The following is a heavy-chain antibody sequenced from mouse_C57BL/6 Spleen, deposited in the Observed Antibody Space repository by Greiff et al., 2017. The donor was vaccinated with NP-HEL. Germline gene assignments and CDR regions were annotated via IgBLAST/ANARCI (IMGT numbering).Heavy chain of an antibody. Sequence: EVQLQQSGPVLVKPGASVKMSCKASGYTFTDYYMNWVKQSHGKSLEWIGVINPYNGGTSYNQKFKGKATLTVDKSSSPAYMELNSLTSEDSAVYYWARGEGAMDYWGQGTSVTVSS. CDR3: ARGEGAMDY. J-gene: IGHJ4*01. CDR2: INPYNGGT. CDR1: GYTFTDYY. V-gene: IGHV1-19*01.